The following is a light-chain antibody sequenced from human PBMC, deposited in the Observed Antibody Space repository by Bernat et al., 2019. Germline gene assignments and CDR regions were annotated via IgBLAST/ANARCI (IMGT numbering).Light chain of an antibody. CDR1: QGIRNN. V-gene: IGKV1-27*01. Sequence: DIQLTQSPSSLSASVGDRVTITCRASQGIRNNLAWYQQKPGKVPKLLNYMASGLQSGVPSRFSGSGPGTYFTLTIRSLQPEDGGTYYCQKYNSAPFTFGGGTKVEMK. J-gene: IGKJ4*01. CDR3: QKYNSAPFT. CDR2: MAS.